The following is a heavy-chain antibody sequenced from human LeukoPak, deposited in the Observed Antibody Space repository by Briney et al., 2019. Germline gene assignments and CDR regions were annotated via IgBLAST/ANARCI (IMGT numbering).Heavy chain of an antibody. CDR1: GYTFTSYG. CDR2: ISAYNGST. CDR3: ARDGQYYDILTGHDY. J-gene: IGHJ4*02. D-gene: IGHD3-9*01. Sequence: ASVKVSCKASGYTFTSYGISWVRQAPGQGLEWMGWISAYNGSTNYAQKLQGRVTMTTDTSTSTAYMELRSLRSDDTAVYYCARDGQYYDILTGHDYWGQGTLVTVSS. V-gene: IGHV1-18*01.